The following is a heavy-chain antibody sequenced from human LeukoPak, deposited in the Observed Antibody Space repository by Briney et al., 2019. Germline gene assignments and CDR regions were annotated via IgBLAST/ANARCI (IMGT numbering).Heavy chain of an antibody. CDR2: IYHSGST. J-gene: IGHJ5*02. Sequence: PSETLSLTCTVSGYSISSGYYWGWIRQPPGKGLEWIGSIYHSGSTYYNPSLKSRVTISVDTSKNQFSLKLSSVTAADTAVYYCARSVVAATLNWFDPWGQGTLVTVSS. V-gene: IGHV4-38-2*02. CDR1: GYSISSGYY. D-gene: IGHD2-15*01. CDR3: ARSVVAATLNWFDP.